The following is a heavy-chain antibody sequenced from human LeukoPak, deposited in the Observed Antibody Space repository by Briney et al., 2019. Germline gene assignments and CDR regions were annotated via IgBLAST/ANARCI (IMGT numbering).Heavy chain of an antibody. V-gene: IGHV3-30*18. Sequence: PGGSLRLSCAASGFIFSSFGMHWVRQAPGKGLEWVAVISYDGSNKYYADSVKGRFTISRDNSKNTLYLQMNGLRAEDTAVFYCAKDLEWIAAAGAYFDYWGQGTLVTVSS. CDR3: AKDLEWIAAAGAYFDY. CDR2: ISYDGSNK. CDR1: GFIFSSFG. J-gene: IGHJ4*02. D-gene: IGHD6-13*01.